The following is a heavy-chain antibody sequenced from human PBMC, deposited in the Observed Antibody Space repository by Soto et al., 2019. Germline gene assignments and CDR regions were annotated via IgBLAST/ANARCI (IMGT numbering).Heavy chain of an antibody. Sequence: GGSLRLSCAASGFTFSSYAMSWVRQAPGKGLEWVSAISGSGGSTYYADSVKGRFTISRDNSKNTLYLQMNSLRAEDTAVYYCAKSKWLRDVYYYYYMDVWGKGTTVTVSS. CDR1: GFTFSSYA. D-gene: IGHD5-12*01. CDR3: AKSKWLRDVYYYYYMDV. V-gene: IGHV3-23*01. CDR2: ISGSGGST. J-gene: IGHJ6*03.